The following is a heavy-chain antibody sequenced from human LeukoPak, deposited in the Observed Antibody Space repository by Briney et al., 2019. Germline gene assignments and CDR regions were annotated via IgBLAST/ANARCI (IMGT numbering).Heavy chain of an antibody. CDR2: IYTSGST. Sequence: SETLSLTCTVSGGSISSHYWSWIRQPPGKGLEWIGYIYTSGSTNYNPSLKSRVTISVDTSKNQFSLELSSVTAADTAVYYCARTYYYGSGSYYNVYWFDPWGQGTLVTVSS. J-gene: IGHJ5*02. CDR3: ARTYYYGSGSYYNVYWFDP. V-gene: IGHV4-4*09. CDR1: GGSISSHY. D-gene: IGHD3-10*01.